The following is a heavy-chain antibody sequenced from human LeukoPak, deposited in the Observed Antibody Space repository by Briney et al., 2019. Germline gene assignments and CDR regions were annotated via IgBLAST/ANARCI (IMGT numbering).Heavy chain of an antibody. CDR1: GFTFSDYY. J-gene: IGHJ3*02. CDR2: MYSSGST. V-gene: IGHV4-38-2*01. Sequence: LRLSCAASGFTFSDYYMSWIRQPPGKGLEWIGSMYSSGSTYYNPSLKSRVTISVDTSKNQFSLKLSSVTAADTAVYYCARGPPDCSSTSCYAFDAFDIWGQGTMVTVSS. D-gene: IGHD2-2*01. CDR3: ARGPPDCSSTSCYAFDAFDI.